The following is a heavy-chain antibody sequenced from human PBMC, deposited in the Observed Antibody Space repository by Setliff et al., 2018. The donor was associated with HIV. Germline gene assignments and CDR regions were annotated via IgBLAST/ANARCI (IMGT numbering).Heavy chain of an antibody. J-gene: IGHJ4*02. CDR1: GYTFTSCF. V-gene: IGHV1-18*04. Sequence: ASVKVSCKASGYTFTSCFLHWVRQAPGQGLEWMGWISAYNGDTNYAQKLQGRVTMTTDTSTSTAYMELRSLRSDDTAVYYCARDNKVAPLDFWGQGTLVTVSS. CDR2: ISAYNGDT. D-gene: IGHD5-12*01. CDR3: ARDNKVAPLDF.